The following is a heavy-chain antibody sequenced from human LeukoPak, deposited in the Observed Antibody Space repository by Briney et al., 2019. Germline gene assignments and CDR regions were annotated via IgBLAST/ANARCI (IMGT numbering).Heavy chain of an antibody. D-gene: IGHD5-18*01. Sequence: GGSLRLSCAASGFTFSSYAMSWVRQAPGKGLEWVSTISNNGGSTYQTDSVKGRSTISRDNSKNTLYLQMNSLRAEDTAIYYCATYSYDYNDYWGQGTLVTVSS. CDR1: GFTFSSYA. CDR3: ATYSYDYNDY. V-gene: IGHV3-23*01. J-gene: IGHJ4*02. CDR2: ISNNGGST.